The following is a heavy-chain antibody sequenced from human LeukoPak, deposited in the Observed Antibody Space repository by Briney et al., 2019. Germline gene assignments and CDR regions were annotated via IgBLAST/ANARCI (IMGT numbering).Heavy chain of an antibody. CDR1: GFTFSNFE. V-gene: IGHV3-48*03. Sequence: PGGSLRLSCAASGFTFSNFEMNWVRQAPGKGLEWISYISTSGASTYYADSAKGRFTVSRDNAKNSMYLRMDTLRAEDTAVYYCARERGYNYGYSGYYDQWGQGILVTVSS. D-gene: IGHD5-18*01. CDR3: ARERGYNYGYSGYYDQ. J-gene: IGHJ4*02. CDR2: ISTSGAST.